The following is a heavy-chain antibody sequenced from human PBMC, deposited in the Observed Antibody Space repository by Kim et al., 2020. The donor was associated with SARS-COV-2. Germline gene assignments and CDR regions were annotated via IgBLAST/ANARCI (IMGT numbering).Heavy chain of an antibody. CDR3: ARSINYYGMDV. CDR2: IGTAGDT. V-gene: IGHV3-13*01. J-gene: IGHJ6*02. Sequence: GGSLRLSCAASGFTFSSYDMHWVRQATGKGLEWVSAIGTAGDTYYPGSVKGRFTISRENAKNSLYLQMNSLRAGDTAVYYCARSINYYGMDVWGQGTTVTVSS. D-gene: IGHD6-6*01. CDR1: GFTFSSYD.